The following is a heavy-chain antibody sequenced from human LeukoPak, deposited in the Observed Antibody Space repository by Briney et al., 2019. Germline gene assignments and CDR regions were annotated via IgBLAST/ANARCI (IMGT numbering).Heavy chain of an antibody. CDR1: GFIFSSYS. J-gene: IGHJ4*02. CDR2: SSSGSTI. CDR3: AREDSSGLDY. V-gene: IGHV3-48*04. D-gene: IGHD6-19*01. Sequence: PGGSLRLSCAASGFIFSSYSMNWVRQAPGKGLEWVSSSSGSTIYYADSVKGRFTISRDNAKNSLYLQMNSLRAEDTAIYYCAREDSSGLDYWGQGTLVTVSS.